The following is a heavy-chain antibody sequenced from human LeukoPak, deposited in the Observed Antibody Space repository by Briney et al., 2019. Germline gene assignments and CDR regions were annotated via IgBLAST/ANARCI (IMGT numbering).Heavy chain of an antibody. J-gene: IGHJ6*03. CDR3: ARGHCSSTSCYTNMDV. Sequence: GGSLRLSCAASGFTFSSYSMNWVRQAPGKGLEWVSYISSGSSTIYYADSVKGRFTISRDNAKNSLYLQMNSLRAEDTAVYYCARGHCSSTSCYTNMDVWGKGTTVTVSS. D-gene: IGHD2-2*02. CDR2: ISSGSSTI. V-gene: IGHV3-48*04. CDR1: GFTFSSYS.